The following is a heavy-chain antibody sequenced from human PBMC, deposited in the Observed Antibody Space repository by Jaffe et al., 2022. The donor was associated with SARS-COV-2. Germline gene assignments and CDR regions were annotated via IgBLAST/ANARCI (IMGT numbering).Heavy chain of an antibody. D-gene: IGHD3-10*01. V-gene: IGHV3-74*01. CDR2: INTDGSTT. CDR1: GFSFSDFW. CDR3: ARPPYYGSGNGLDF. Sequence: EVQLVESGGGLVQPGGSLRLSCAASGFSFSDFWMYWVRQVPGKGLVWVSRINTDGSTTTYADSVKGRFTISRDNADNMLYLQMNSLRAEDTAVYYCARPPYYGSGNGLDFWGQGTLVTVSS. J-gene: IGHJ4*02.